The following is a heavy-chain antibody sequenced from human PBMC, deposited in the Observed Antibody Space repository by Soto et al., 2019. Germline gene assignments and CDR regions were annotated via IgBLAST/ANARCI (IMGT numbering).Heavy chain of an antibody. CDR3: ARTMVRGVMTLQHYYYMDV. Sequence: QVQLVESGGGLVQPGGSLRLSCAASGFTFSDYYMSWIRQAPGKGLEWVSCISSSGSTIYYADSVKGRFTISRDNAKNSLYLQMNSLRAEDTAVYYCARTMVRGVMTLQHYYYMDVWGKGTTVTVSS. V-gene: IGHV3-11*01. D-gene: IGHD3-10*01. J-gene: IGHJ6*03. CDR1: GFTFSDYY. CDR2: ISSSGSTI.